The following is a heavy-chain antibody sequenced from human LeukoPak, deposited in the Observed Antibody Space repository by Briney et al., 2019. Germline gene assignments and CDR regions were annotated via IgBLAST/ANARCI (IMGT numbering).Heavy chain of an antibody. CDR1: GDPINSGSYY. V-gene: IGHV4-61*02. Sequence: SETLSLTCTVSGDPINSGSYYWSWIRQPAGKGLEWIGRIYSSGNTKYNPSLKSRVTVSADTSKNQFSLKLNSVTAADTAMYYCVRSNSGYDFYWSFDLWGRGTLVTVSS. CDR3: VRSNSGYDFYWSFDL. CDR2: IYSSGNT. J-gene: IGHJ2*01. D-gene: IGHD5-12*01.